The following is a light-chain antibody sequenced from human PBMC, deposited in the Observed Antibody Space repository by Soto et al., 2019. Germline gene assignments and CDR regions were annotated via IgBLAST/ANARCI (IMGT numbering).Light chain of an antibody. CDR3: YSYTTSSTYV. V-gene: IGLV2-14*01. CDR1: SSDVGGYNY. J-gene: IGLJ1*01. CDR2: HVS. Sequence: QSVLTQPASVSGSPGQSITISCTGTSSDVGGYNYVSWYQQHPAKVPKLMIYHVSNRPSGVSDRFSGSKSGNTASLTISGLQAEDEGDYYCYSYTTSSTYVFGTGTKATVL.